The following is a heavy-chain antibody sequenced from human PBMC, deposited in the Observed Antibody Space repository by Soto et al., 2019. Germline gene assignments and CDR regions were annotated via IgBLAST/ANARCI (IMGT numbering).Heavy chain of an antibody. CDR2: IKQDGSET. CDR1: GFTFTSFR. J-gene: IGHJ4*02. D-gene: IGHD3-10*01. CDR3: ARSYGTGFLSGY. Sequence: EVHLVESGGGLVRPGEALRLACAASGFTFTSFRMSWLRQAPGKGLEWVANIKQDGSETRYVDSVKGRFTISRDNAKNSLFLQRNSLRAEETAIYYCARSYGTGFLSGYWGQGTLVTVST. V-gene: IGHV3-7*01.